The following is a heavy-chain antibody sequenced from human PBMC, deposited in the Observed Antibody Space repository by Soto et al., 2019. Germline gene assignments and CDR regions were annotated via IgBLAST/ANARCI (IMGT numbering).Heavy chain of an antibody. CDR3: ARDRYYDGVGCHYESAY. CDR1: GGDFINYG. J-gene: IGHJ4*02. Sequence: QVQLVQSGAEVKKPGSSVKVSCKASGGDFINYGISRVRQAPGQGLEWMGGIIPIFRSANYAQKFQGRVTIAADESTTTAYMELTTLTSEDTAVYYCARDRYYDGVGCHYESAYWGQGTLVTVSS. V-gene: IGHV1-69*01. D-gene: IGHD3-22*01. CDR2: IIPIFRSA.